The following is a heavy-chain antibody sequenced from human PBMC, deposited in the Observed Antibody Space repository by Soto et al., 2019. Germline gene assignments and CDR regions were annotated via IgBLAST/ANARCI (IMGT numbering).Heavy chain of an antibody. Sequence: GGSLRLSCAASGFTFSSYSMNWVRQAPGKGLEWVSSISSSSSYIYYADSVKGRFTISRDNAKNSLYLQMNSLRAEDTAVYYCARDFASQNYYFDYWGQGTLVTVSS. CDR2: ISSSSSYI. V-gene: IGHV3-21*01. CDR3: ARDFASQNYYFDY. CDR1: GFTFSSYS. J-gene: IGHJ4*02.